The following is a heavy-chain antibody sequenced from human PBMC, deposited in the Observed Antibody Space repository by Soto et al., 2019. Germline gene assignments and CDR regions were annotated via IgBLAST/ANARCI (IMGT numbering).Heavy chain of an antibody. Sequence: SETLSLTCTVSGGSISSGGYYWSWIRQHPGKGLEWIGYIYYSGSTYYNPSLKSRVTISVDTSKNQFSLKLSSVTAADTAVYYCARDFRMKGAFDIWGQGTMVTVS. CDR3: ARDFRMKGAFDI. J-gene: IGHJ3*02. CDR1: GGSISSGGYY. CDR2: IYYSGST. V-gene: IGHV4-31*03.